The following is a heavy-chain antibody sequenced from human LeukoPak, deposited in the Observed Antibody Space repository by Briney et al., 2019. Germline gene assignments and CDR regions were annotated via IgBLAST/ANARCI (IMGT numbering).Heavy chain of an antibody. Sequence: GESLKISCEGSGYLFSNYWIAWVRQMPGKGLEWMGIIYPGDSDTRYSPSFQGQVTISADKSISTASLQWSSLKASDTAIYYCARGIAGYNSRGFDYWGQGTLVTVSS. CDR1: GYLFSNYW. CDR2: IYPGDSDT. D-gene: IGHD3-10*01. V-gene: IGHV5-51*01. J-gene: IGHJ4*02. CDR3: ARGIAGYNSRGFDY.